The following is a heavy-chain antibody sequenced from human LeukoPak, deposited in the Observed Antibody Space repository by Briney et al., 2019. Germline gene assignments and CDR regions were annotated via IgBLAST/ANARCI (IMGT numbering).Heavy chain of an antibody. CDR2: ISYDGSNK. D-gene: IGHD3-22*01. J-gene: IGHJ6*02. CDR3: ARDLYYYDSSGYYKADYYGMDV. Sequence: GGSLRLSCAASGFTFSSYAMHWVRQAPGKGLEWVAVISYDGSNKYYADSVKGRFTISRDNSKNTLYLQMNSLRAEDTAVYYCARDLYYYDSSGYYKADYYGMDVWGQGPTVTVSS. CDR1: GFTFSSYA. V-gene: IGHV3-30-3*01.